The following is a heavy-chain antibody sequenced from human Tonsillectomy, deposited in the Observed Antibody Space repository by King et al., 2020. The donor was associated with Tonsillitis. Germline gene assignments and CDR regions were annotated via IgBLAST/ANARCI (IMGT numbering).Heavy chain of an antibody. CDR2: IDPSDSYT. CDR3: AREDTYCGGNWWSVFDP. V-gene: IGHV5-10-1*03. D-gene: IGHD4-23*01. J-gene: IGHJ5*02. Sequence: VQLVESGAEVKKPGESLRISCKGSGYSFTSYWISWVRPMPGKGLEWMGRIDPSDSYTNYSPSFQGHVTISADKSISTAYLQWSRLKASDTAMYYCAREDTYCGGNWWSVFDPWGQGTLVTVSS. CDR1: GYSFTSYW.